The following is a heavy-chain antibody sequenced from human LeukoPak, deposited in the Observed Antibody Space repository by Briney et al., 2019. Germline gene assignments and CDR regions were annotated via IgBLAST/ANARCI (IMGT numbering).Heavy chain of an antibody. J-gene: IGHJ4*02. CDR2: ISGSGGST. CDR3: AKALSSGWHPFDY. V-gene: IGHV3-23*01. Sequence: GGSLRLSCAASGFTFRSYAMSWVRQAPGKGLEWVSSISGSGGSTYYADSVKGRFTISRDNSKYTLYLQMNSLRAEDTAVYYCAKALSSGWHPFDYWGQGTLVTVSS. CDR1: GFTFRSYA. D-gene: IGHD6-19*01.